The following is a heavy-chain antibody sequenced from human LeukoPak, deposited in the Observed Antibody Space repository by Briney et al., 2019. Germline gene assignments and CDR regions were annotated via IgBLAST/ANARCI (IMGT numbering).Heavy chain of an antibody. Sequence: GGSLRLSCAASGFTFSSYGMHWVRQAPGKGLEWVAFIRYDGSNKYYADSVKGRFTISRDNSKNTLYLQINSLRAEDTAVYYCAKNEELSYYDSSGYFNWGQGTLVTVSS. J-gene: IGHJ4*02. CDR2: IRYDGSNK. CDR3: AKNEELSYYDSSGYFN. D-gene: IGHD3-22*01. V-gene: IGHV3-30*02. CDR1: GFTFSSYG.